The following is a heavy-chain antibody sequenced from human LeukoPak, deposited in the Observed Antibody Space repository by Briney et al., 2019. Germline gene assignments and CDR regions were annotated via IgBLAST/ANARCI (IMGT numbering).Heavy chain of an antibody. V-gene: IGHV4-34*01. CDR2: INHSGST. J-gene: IGHJ6*03. Sequence: PSETLSLTCAVYGGSFSGYYWSWIRQPPGKGLEWIGEINHSGSTNYNPSLKSRVTISVDTSKNQFSLKLSSVTAADTAVYYCARATPVTTFYYYYYYYMDVWGKGTTATVSS. CDR3: ARATPVTTFYYYYYYYMDV. CDR1: GGSFSGYY. D-gene: IGHD4-17*01.